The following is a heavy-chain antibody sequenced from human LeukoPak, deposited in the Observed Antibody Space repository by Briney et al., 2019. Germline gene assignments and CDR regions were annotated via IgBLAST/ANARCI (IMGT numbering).Heavy chain of an antibody. V-gene: IGHV4-34*01. CDR3: AREVRGGGKFDY. Sequence: SQTLSLTCTVSGGSNSSGYYWSWIRQPPGKGLEWIGEINHSGSTNYNPSLKSRATISVDTSKNQFSLKLSSVTAADTAVYYCAREVRGGGKFDYWGQGTLVTVSS. CDR2: INHSGST. J-gene: IGHJ4*02. D-gene: IGHD2-21*01. CDR1: GGSNSSGYY.